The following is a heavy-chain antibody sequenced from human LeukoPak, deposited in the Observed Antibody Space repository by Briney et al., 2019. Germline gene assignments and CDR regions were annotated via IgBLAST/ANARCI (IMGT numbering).Heavy chain of an antibody. V-gene: IGHV3-23*01. Sequence: RGGSLRLSCAASGFTFSSYAMSWVRQAPGKGLEWVSAISSSGASTYYADSVKGRFTISRDNSKNTLSLQMNSLRAEDAAVYYCAKGELGYCSGTSCYPFDYWGQGSLVTVSS. CDR1: GFTFSSYA. CDR3: AKGELGYCSGTSCYPFDY. CDR2: ISSSGAST. D-gene: IGHD2-15*01. J-gene: IGHJ4*02.